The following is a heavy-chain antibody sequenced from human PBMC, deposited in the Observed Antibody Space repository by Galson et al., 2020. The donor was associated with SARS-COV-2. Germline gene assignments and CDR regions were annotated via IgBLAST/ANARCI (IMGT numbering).Heavy chain of an antibody. J-gene: IGHJ4*02. CDR3: AKGGAVYVKSSSWDS. CDR1: GFTFSNYA. CDR2: LTGSGGRT. V-gene: IGHV3-23*01. Sequence: GGSLRLSCAASGFTFSNYAMSWVRQAPGKGLEWVSGLTGSGGRTFYADSVKGRFTISRDNSNNTLYLQMNSLRAEDTALYYCAKGGAVYVKSSSWDSWGQGTLVTVSS. D-gene: IGHD6-13*01.